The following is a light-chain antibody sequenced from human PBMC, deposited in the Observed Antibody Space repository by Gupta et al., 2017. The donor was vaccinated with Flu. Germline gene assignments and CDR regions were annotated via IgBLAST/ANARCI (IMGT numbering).Light chain of an antibody. CDR2: GAS. V-gene: IGKV3-15*01. CDR3: QQDYDCPFT. CDR1: QSVSSN. Sequence: LSVAPGETATLSCRPSQSVSSNLAWYQQKPGQAPRLLIYGASTRATGIPARFSGSGSGTEFTLTISSLQSEDFAVYYCQQDYDCPFTFGPGTKVDIK. J-gene: IGKJ3*01.